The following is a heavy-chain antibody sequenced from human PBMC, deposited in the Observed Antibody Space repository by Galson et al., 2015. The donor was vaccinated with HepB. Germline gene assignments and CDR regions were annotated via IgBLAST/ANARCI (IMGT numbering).Heavy chain of an antibody. CDR1: GGTFSSYA. CDR3: ARALGPLLWFGELPKDDAFDI. CDR2: IIPIFGTA. D-gene: IGHD3-10*01. V-gene: IGHV1-69*13. Sequence: SVKVSCKASGGTFSSYAISWVRQAPGQGLEWMGGIIPIFGTANYAQKFQGRVTITADESTSTAYMELSSLRSEDTAVYYCARALGPLLWFGELPKDDAFDIWGQGTMVTVSS. J-gene: IGHJ3*02.